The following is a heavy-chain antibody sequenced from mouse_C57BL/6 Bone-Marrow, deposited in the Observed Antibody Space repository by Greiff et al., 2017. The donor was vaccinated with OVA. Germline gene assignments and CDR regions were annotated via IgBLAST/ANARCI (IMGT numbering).Heavy chain of an antibody. CDR2: IPPNSGST. Sequence: VQLQQPGAELVKPGASVKLSCKASGYPFTSYWMHWVKQRPGQGLEWIGMIPPNSGSTNYNEKFKSKATLTVDKSSSTAYMQLSSLTSEDSAVYYCARSDYSNSAWFAYWGQGTLVTVSA. J-gene: IGHJ3*01. CDR3: ARSDYSNSAWFAY. CDR1: GYPFTSYW. V-gene: IGHV1-64*01. D-gene: IGHD2-5*01.